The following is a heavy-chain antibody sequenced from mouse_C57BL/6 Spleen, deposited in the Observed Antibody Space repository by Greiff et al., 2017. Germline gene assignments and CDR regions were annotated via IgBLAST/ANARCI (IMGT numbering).Heavy chain of an antibody. CDR2: IYPGDGDT. V-gene: IGHV1-80*01. Sequence: VKLQESGAELVKPGASVKISCKASGYAFSSYWMNWVKQRPGKGLEWIGQIYPGDGDTNYNGKFKGKATLTADKSSSTAYMQLSSLTSEDSAVYFCASLLLDYAMDYWGQGTSVTVSS. J-gene: IGHJ4*01. CDR1: GYAFSSYW. CDR3: ASLLLDYAMDY. D-gene: IGHD2-1*01.